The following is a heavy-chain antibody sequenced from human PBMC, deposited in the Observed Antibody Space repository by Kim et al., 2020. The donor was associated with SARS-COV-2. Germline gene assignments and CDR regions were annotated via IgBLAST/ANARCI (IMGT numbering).Heavy chain of an antibody. J-gene: IGHJ6*02. D-gene: IGHD3-10*01. Sequence: SETLSLTCTVSGGSISSYYWSWIRQPPGKGLEWIGYIYYSGSTNYNPSLKSRVTISVDTSKNQFSLKLSSVTAADTAVYYCARGRDYMVRGVPGDYYGMDVWGQGTTVTVSS. CDR1: GGSISSYY. V-gene: IGHV4-59*01. CDR3: ARGRDYMVRGVPGDYYGMDV. CDR2: IYYSGST.